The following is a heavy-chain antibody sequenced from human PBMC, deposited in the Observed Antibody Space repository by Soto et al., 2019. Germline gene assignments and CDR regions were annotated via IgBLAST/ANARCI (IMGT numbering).Heavy chain of an antibody. CDR2: IKSKTDGGTT. CDR3: TTGLVRGPSRFDP. CDR1: GFTFSNVW. J-gene: IGHJ5*02. D-gene: IGHD3-10*01. Sequence: EVQLAESGGGLVKPGGSLRLSCAASGFTFSNVWMTWVRQAPGKGLEWVGRIKSKTDGGTTECAAPVKGRFTISRDDSKNTLYLQMNSLKTEDTAVYYCTTGLVRGPSRFDPWGQGTLVTVSS. V-gene: IGHV3-15*01.